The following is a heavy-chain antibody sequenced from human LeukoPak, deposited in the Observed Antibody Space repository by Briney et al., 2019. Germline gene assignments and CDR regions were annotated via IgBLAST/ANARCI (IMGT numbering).Heavy chain of an antibody. CDR1: GFTFSSYA. J-gene: IGHJ4*02. Sequence: GGSLRLSCAASGFTFSSYAMHWVRQAPGKGLEWVAVISYDGSNKYYADSVKGRFTISRDNSKNTLYLQMNSLRAEDTAVYYCAKDPLRFLEWLPLPAYWGQGTLVTVSS. V-gene: IGHV3-30-3*01. CDR2: ISYDGSNK. CDR3: AKDPLRFLEWLPLPAY. D-gene: IGHD3-3*01.